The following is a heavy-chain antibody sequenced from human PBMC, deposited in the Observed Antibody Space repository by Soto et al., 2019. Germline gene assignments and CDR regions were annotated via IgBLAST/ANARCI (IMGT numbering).Heavy chain of an antibody. CDR2: MNPNSGNT. CDR1: GYTFTSYD. J-gene: IGHJ5*02. D-gene: IGHD6-19*01. CDR3: ARFGLVAVAGTLPFDP. V-gene: IGHV1-8*01. Sequence: QVQLVQSGAEVKKPGASVKVSCKASGYTFTSYDIDWVRQATGQGLEWMGWMNPNSGNTGYAQKFQGRVTMTRNTSISTAYMELSSLRSEDTAVYYCARFGLVAVAGTLPFDPWGQGTLVTVSS.